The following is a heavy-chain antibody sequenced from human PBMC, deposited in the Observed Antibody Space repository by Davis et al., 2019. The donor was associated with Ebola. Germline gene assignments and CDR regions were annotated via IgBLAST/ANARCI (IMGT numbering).Heavy chain of an antibody. V-gene: IGHV3-7*03. D-gene: IGHD3-9*01. CDR2: INQDGSAK. Sequence: PGGSLTLSCAASGFTFSTYWMNWVRQAPGKGLEWVANINQDGSAKYYVDSVKGRFTISRDNAKNSLYLQMNSLRAEDTAVYYCAREIEYYEILTGYFPYWGQGTLVTVSS. J-gene: IGHJ4*02. CDR1: GFTFSTYW. CDR3: AREIEYYEILTGYFPY.